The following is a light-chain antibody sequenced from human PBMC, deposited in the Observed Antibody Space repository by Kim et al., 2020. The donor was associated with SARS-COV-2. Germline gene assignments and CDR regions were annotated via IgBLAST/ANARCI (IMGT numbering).Light chain of an antibody. CDR3: SSLTGSNTLYV. CDR1: SSDVGAYNY. CDR2: DVI. J-gene: IGLJ1*01. Sequence: QSALTQPPSASGSPGQSVTISCTGTSSDVGAYNYVSWYQQHPGKAPKLMIFDVIERPSGVPDRFSGSKSGNTASLTVSGLQAEDEADYYCSSLTGSNTLYVIGTGTKVTVL. V-gene: IGLV2-8*01.